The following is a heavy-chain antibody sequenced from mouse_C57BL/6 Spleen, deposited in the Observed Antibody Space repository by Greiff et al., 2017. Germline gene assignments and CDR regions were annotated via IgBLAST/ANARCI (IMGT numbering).Heavy chain of an antibody. CDR2: IYPKSGNT. Sequence: VQRVESGAELARPGASVKLSCKASGYTFTSYGISWVKQRTGQGLEWIGKIYPKSGNTYYNEKFKGKATLTADKSSSTAYMEPRSLTSEASAVYFWAGVYSNYPWYFDGWDKGTSVTVSS. CDR1: GYTFTSYG. J-gene: IGHJ1*03. V-gene: IGHV1-81*01. D-gene: IGHD2-5*01. CDR3: AGVYSNYPWYFDG.